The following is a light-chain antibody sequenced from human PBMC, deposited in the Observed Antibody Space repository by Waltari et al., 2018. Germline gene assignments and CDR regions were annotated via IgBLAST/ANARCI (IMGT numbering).Light chain of an antibody. CDR2: EVS. J-gene: IGKJ4*01. Sequence: DVVMTQTPLSLSVTPGQPASISCKPSQSLLHSNGETFLYWYLKKPGQPPHLLLYEVSHRGSVVVDRFSGSWSCTDFTRKISRVEAEDVGVYYCMQSLHRPLTFGVGTKVEIK. CDR3: MQSLHRPLT. CDR1: QSLLHSNGETF. V-gene: IGKV2D-29*01.